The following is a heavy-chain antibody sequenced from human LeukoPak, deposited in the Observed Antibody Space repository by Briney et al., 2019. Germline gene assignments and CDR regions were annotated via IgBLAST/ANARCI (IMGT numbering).Heavy chain of an antibody. CDR3: VRNLAVAGTCFDS. J-gene: IGHJ4*02. CDR2: IKQDGSDR. CDR1: GFTFRNYW. V-gene: IGHV3-7*03. Sequence: PGGTLRLSCAASGFTFRNYWMSWVRQAPGTGLEWVANIKQDGSDRNYVTSVRSRFTISRDNAESSLYLQMNSLRVEDTAVYYCVRNLAVAGTCFDSWGQGTLVTVSS. D-gene: IGHD6-19*01.